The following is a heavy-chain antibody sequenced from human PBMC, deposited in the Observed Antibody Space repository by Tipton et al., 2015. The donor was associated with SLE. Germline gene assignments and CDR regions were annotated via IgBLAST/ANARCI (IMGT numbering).Heavy chain of an antibody. D-gene: IGHD6-13*01. CDR3: AGDSRSTWYFI. V-gene: IGHV4-59*11. CDR2: IYYSGNT. CDR1: GGSISSHH. Sequence: TLSLTCTVSGGSISSHHWSWIRQPPGKGLEWRGYIYYSGNTNNNPSLKRRATISVDTSKNQLSLKLSSVTAADTAVYYCAGDSRSTWYFIWGRGTLVTVSS. J-gene: IGHJ2*01.